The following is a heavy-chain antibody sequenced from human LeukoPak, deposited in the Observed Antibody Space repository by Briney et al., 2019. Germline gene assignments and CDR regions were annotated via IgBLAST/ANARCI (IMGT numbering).Heavy chain of an antibody. D-gene: IGHD6-19*01. CDR3: ARGVSSGWYNWFDP. CDR2: IYTSGST. Sequence: PSETLSLTCTVSGSSISSGSYYWSWIRQPAGKGLEWIGRIYTSGSTNYNPSLKSRVTISVDTSKNQFSLKLSSVTAADTAVYYCARGVSSGWYNWFDPWGQGTLVTVSS. J-gene: IGHJ5*02. CDR1: GSSISSGSYY. V-gene: IGHV4-61*02.